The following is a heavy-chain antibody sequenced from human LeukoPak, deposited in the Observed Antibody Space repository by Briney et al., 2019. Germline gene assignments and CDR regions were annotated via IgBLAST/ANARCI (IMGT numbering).Heavy chain of an antibody. CDR1: GGTFSSYA. D-gene: IGHD6-13*01. Sequence: GASVKVSCKASGGTFSSYAISWVRQAPGQGLEWMGGIIPIFGTANYAQKFQGRVTITADESTSTAYMELSSLRSEDTAVYYCARGRAAAAHHYFDYWGQGTLVTVSS. CDR3: ARGRAAAAHHYFDY. CDR2: IIPIFGTA. V-gene: IGHV1-69*13. J-gene: IGHJ4*02.